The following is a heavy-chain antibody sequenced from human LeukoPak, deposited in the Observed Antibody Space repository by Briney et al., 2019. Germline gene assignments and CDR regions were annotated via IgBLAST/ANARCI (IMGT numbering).Heavy chain of an antibody. CDR1: GYTFNDYY. V-gene: IGHV1-2*02. J-gene: IGHJ6*02. CDR3: ARDGSLDV. Sequence: ASVKVSCKAFGYTFNDYYMHWMRQAPGQGPEWMGGINPNSGDTNYAQKLQGRVTMTRDTSISTTYMELSRLRFDDTAVYYCARDGSLDVWGQGTTVTVSS. CDR2: INPNSGDT. D-gene: IGHD6-13*01.